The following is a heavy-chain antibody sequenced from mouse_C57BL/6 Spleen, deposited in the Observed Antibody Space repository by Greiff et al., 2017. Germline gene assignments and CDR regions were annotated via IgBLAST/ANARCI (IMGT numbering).Heavy chain of an antibody. CDR3: TRPYSNPYYFDY. CDR1: GYTFTDYE. Sequence: QVQLQQSGAELVRPGASVTLSCKASGYTFTDYEMHWVKQTPVHGLEWIGAIDPETGGTAYNQKFKGKAILTADNSSSTAYMELRSLTSEDSAVYYWTRPYSNPYYFDYWGQGTTLTVSS. J-gene: IGHJ2*01. CDR2: IDPETGGT. D-gene: IGHD2-5*01. V-gene: IGHV1-15*01.